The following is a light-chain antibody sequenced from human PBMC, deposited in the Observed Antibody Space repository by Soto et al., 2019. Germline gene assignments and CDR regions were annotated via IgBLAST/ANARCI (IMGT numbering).Light chain of an antibody. V-gene: IGLV2-11*01. CDR3: SSHAGSSVV. J-gene: IGLJ1*01. CDR2: DVT. CDR1: SSDVGGYNY. Sequence: QSLLTQPRSVSFSPGQSVTISGTGTSSDVGGYNYVSWYQQHPGKAPKLMIYDVTTRPSGVPDRFSGSKSGNTASLTISGLQAEDEADYYCSSHAGSSVVFGTGTKVTAL.